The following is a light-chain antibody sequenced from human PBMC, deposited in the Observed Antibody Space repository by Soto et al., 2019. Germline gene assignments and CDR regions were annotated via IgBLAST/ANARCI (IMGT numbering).Light chain of an antibody. V-gene: IGLV3-12*02. Sequence: SYELTQPHSVSVATAQMARITCGGSNIGSKAVQWYQQKPGQDPVLVIYSDSNRPSGIPERFSGSDPGNTATLTVGGIGAGDEADYYCQVWDSATDPYVFGTGTKATVL. CDR2: SDS. J-gene: IGLJ1*01. CDR1: NIGSKA. CDR3: QVWDSATDPYV.